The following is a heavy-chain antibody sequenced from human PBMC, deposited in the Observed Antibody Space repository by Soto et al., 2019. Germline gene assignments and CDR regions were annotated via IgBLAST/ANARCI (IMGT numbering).Heavy chain of an antibody. CDR2: IYYSGST. V-gene: IGHV4-39*01. D-gene: IGHD6-13*01. CDR1: GGSISSSSYY. Sequence: SETLSLTCTVSGGSISSSSYYWCWIRQPPGKGLEWIGSIYYSGSTYYNPSLKSRVTISVDTSKNQFSLKLSSVTAADTAVYYCASLAAAGLPRDYWGQGTLVTVSS. CDR3: ASLAAAGLPRDY. J-gene: IGHJ4*02.